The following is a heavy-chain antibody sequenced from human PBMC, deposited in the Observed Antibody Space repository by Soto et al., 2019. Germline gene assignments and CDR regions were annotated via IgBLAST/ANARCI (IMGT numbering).Heavy chain of an antibody. D-gene: IGHD3-3*01. Sequence: GGSLRLSCAASGFTFSSYSMNWVRQAPGKGLEWVSYISSSSSTIYYADSVKGRFTISRDNAKNSLYLQMNSLRAEDTAVYYCARGRYDFRSGYYEDYWGQGTLVTVSS. J-gene: IGHJ4*02. CDR2: ISSSSSTI. V-gene: IGHV3-48*01. CDR3: ARGRYDFRSGYYEDY. CDR1: GFTFSSYS.